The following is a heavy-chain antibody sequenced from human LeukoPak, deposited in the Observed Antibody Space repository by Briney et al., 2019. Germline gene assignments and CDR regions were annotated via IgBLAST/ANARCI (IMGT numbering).Heavy chain of an antibody. CDR1: GYTFTGYY. Sequence: GASVKVSCKASGYTFTGYYMYWVRQAPGQGLEWMGWINPNSGGTNYAQKFQGRVTMTRDTSSTTVYMELRRVRSDDTAVYYCARVAGYYNYYMDVWGEGSTVTISS. V-gene: IGHV1-2*02. J-gene: IGHJ6*03. CDR3: ARVAGYYNYYMDV. D-gene: IGHD6-19*01. CDR2: INPNSGGT.